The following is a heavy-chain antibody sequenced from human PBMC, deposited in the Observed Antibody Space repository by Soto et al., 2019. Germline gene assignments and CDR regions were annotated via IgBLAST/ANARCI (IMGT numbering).Heavy chain of an antibody. V-gene: IGHV3-30-3*01. CDR3: ARDIAAAGRGDY. J-gene: IGHJ4*02. CDR1: GFTFSSYA. D-gene: IGHD6-13*01. CDR2: ISYDGSNK. Sequence: ESGGGVVQPGRSLRLSCAASGFTFSSYAMHWVRQAPGKGLEWVAVISYDGSNKYYADSVKGRFTISRDNSKNTLYLQMNSLRAEDTAVYYCARDIAAAGRGDYWGQGTLVTVSS.